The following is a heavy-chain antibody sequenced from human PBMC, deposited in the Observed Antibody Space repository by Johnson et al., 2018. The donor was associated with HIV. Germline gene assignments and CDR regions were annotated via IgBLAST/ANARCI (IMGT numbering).Heavy chain of an antibody. CDR3: ARDALLRFLEWFI. CDR2: ISGSGSST. J-gene: IGHJ3*02. Sequence: VQLVESGGGLVQPGGSLRLSCAASKFIFSSYAMSWVRQGPGKGLEWVSGISGSGSSTHYAESVKGRFTISRDNSKNTLYLQMNSLRVEDTAVYYCARDALLRFLEWFIWGQGTMVTVSS. V-gene: IGHV3-23*04. CDR1: KFIFSSYA. D-gene: IGHD3-3*01.